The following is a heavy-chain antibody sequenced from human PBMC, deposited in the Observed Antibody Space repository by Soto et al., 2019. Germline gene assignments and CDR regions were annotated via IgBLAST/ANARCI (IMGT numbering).Heavy chain of an antibody. V-gene: IGHV4-59*01. CDR3: ARGTPPKRTIFGVVIIHYYYMDV. J-gene: IGHJ6*03. D-gene: IGHD3-3*01. CDR1: GGSISSYY. Sequence: PSQTLSLTCAVCGGSISSYYWSWIRQPPGKGLEWIGYIYYSGSTNYNPSLKSRVTISVDTSKNQFSLKLSSVTAADTAVYYCARGTPPKRTIFGVVIIHYYYMDVWGKGTTVTVSS. CDR2: IYYSGST.